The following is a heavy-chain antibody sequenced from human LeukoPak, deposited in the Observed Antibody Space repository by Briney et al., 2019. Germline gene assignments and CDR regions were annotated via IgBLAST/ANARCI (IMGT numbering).Heavy chain of an antibody. Sequence: GGSLRLSCAASGFTFSSYAMHWVRQAPGEGLEWVAVISYDGSNKYYADSVKGRFTISRDNSKNTLYLQMNSLRDEDTAVYYCARGSYEFDSSGYSPFDYWGQGTLVTVSS. D-gene: IGHD3-22*01. CDR2: ISYDGSNK. CDR3: ARGSYEFDSSGYSPFDY. V-gene: IGHV3-30*04. J-gene: IGHJ4*02. CDR1: GFTFSSYA.